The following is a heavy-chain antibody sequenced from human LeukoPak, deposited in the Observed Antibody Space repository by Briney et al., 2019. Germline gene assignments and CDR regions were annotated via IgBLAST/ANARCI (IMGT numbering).Heavy chain of an antibody. CDR1: GGSISSYY. CDR2: IYYSGST. Sequence: SETQSLTCTVSGGSISSYYWSWIRQPPGKGLEWIGYIYYSGSTNYNPSLKSRVTISVDTSKNQFSLKLSSVTAADTAVYYCARSILNYYDSSADGAFDIWGQGTMVTVSS. V-gene: IGHV4-59*01. CDR3: ARSILNYYDSSADGAFDI. J-gene: IGHJ3*02. D-gene: IGHD3-22*01.